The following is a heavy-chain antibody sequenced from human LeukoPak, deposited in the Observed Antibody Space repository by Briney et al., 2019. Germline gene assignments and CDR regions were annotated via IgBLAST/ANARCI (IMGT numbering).Heavy chain of an antibody. D-gene: IGHD6-25*01. Sequence: SETLSLTCTVSGGPSSSKSYYWGWIRQPPGKGSEWIGTIYYRGNTYYNPSLKSRITISVDTSKNQFSLNLNSVTAADTAVYYCARPPVAAPTSYFDFWGQGILVTVSS. CDR2: IYYRGNT. V-gene: IGHV4-39*01. CDR1: GGPSSSKSYY. CDR3: ARPPVAAPTSYFDF. J-gene: IGHJ4*02.